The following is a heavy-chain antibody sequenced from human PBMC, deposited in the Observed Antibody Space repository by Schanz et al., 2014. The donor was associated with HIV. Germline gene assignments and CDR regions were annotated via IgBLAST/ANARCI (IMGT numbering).Heavy chain of an antibody. V-gene: IGHV3-30*03. J-gene: IGHJ5*02. Sequence: QVQLVESGGGVVQPGRSLRLSCVASGFNFNSYGMHWVRQPPGKGPGGVDVTSYDGTKKHYADSVKGRFTISRDNSKNSLSLLIKSLRAEDAAVYYCARDYHWNWFDPWGQGTLVTVSS. CDR3: ARDYHWNWFDP. CDR2: TSYDGTKK. D-gene: IGHD1-20*01. CDR1: GFNFNSYG.